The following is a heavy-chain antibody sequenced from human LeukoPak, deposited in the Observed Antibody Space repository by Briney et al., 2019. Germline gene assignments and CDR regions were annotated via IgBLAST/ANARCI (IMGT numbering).Heavy chain of an antibody. J-gene: IGHJ6*03. CDR3: ARDMRDYMDYYYSSMDV. V-gene: IGHV3-21*01. D-gene: IGHD4-11*01. Sequence: PGGSLRLSCAASGFTFSSYSMNWVRQAPGKGLEWVSSISSSSSYIYYADSVKGRFTISRDNAENSLHLQMNSLRAEDTAVYYCARDMRDYMDYYYSSMDVWGKGPRSPSP. CDR2: ISSSSSYI. CDR1: GFTFSSYS.